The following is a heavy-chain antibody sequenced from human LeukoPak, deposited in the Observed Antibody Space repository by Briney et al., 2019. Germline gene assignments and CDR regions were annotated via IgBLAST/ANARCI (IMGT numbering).Heavy chain of an antibody. J-gene: IGHJ6*03. Sequence: PSETLSLTCTVSGGSISSSSYYWGWIRQPPGKGLEWIGSIHYSGSTNYNPSLKSRVTISVDTSKNQFPLKLSSVTAADTAVYYCARGYCSGGSCYSYYYYNYMDVWGKGTTVTVSS. CDR2: IHYSGST. D-gene: IGHD2-15*01. CDR1: GGSISSSSYY. CDR3: ARGYCSGGSCYSYYYYNYMDV. V-gene: IGHV4-39*06.